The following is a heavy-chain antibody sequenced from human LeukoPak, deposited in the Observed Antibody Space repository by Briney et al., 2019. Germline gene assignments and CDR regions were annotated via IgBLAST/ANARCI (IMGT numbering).Heavy chain of an antibody. J-gene: IGHJ4*02. D-gene: IGHD5-18*01. Sequence: SETLSLTCAVYGGSFSGYYWSWIRQTPGKGLEWIGEINHSGSTNYNPSLKSRVTISVDTSKNQFSLKVSSVTAADTAVYYCARRPQRWKRGYSYGWDFDYWGQGTLVTVSS. CDR1: GGSFSGYY. CDR2: INHSGST. V-gene: IGHV4-34*01. CDR3: ARRPQRWKRGYSYGWDFDY.